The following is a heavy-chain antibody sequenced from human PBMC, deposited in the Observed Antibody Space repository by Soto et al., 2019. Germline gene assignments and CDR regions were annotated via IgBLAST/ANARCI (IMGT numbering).Heavy chain of an antibody. J-gene: IGHJ3*02. V-gene: IGHV1-46*01. Sequence: ASVKVSCKASGYTFTSYYMHWVRQAPGQGLEWMGIINPSGGSTSYAQKFQGRVTMTRDTSTSTVYMELSSLRSEDTAVYYCAIFGSQDPDAFDIWSQGTMVTVSS. CDR2: INPSGGST. D-gene: IGHD2-15*01. CDR1: GYTFTSYY. CDR3: AIFGSQDPDAFDI.